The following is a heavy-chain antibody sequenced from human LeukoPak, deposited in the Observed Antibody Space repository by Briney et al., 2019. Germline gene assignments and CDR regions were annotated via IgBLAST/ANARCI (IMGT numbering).Heavy chain of an antibody. J-gene: IGHJ4*02. CDR1: GGSISSSSYY. V-gene: IGHV4-39*07. D-gene: IGHD3-22*01. CDR2: IYYSGST. Sequence: PSETLSLTCTVSGGSISSSSYYWGWIRQPPGKGLEWIGSIYYSGSTYYNPSLKSRVTISVDTSKNQFSLKLSSVTAADTAVYYCARDGYYYDSSGYDYWGQGTLVTVPS. CDR3: ARDGYYYDSSGYDY.